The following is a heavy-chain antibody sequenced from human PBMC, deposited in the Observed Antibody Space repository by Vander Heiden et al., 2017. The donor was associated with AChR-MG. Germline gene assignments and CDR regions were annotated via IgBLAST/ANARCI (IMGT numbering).Heavy chain of an antibody. V-gene: IGHV1-8*01. CDR3: ARETVGATNMGERWFDP. Sequence: QVQLVQSGAEVKKPGASVKVSCKASGYTFTSYDINWVRQATGQGLEWMGWMNPNSGNTGYAQKFQGRVTMTRNTSISTAYMELSSLRSEDTAVYYCARETVGATNMGERWFDPWGQGTLVTVSS. CDR1: GYTFTSYD. CDR2: MNPNSGNT. J-gene: IGHJ5*02. D-gene: IGHD1-26*01.